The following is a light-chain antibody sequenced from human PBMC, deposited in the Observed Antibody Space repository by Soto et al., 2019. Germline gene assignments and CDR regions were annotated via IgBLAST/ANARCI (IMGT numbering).Light chain of an antibody. CDR1: SSNTGAVYD. CDR2: GDT. CDR3: QSLDSHLSGWL. J-gene: IGLJ3*02. Sequence: QAVLTQPPSVSGAPGKRVTISCTGSSSNTGAVYDVHWYQQLLRTAPNFLISGDTIRPSGVPDRFSSSKSGTSASLAITGLRAEDEADYYCQSLDSHLSGWLFGGGNKLTVL. V-gene: IGLV1-40*01.